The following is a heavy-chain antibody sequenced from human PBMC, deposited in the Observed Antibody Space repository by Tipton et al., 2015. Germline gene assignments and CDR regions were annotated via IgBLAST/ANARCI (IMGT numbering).Heavy chain of an antibody. CDR2: ISFSDTT. CDR3: ARVLEHGTDV. V-gene: IGHV4-61*01. Sequence: LRLSCTVSGGSVSSGSYYWSWIRQPPGKGLEWIGHISFSDTTHYNPSLKSRITISLNTSKVQFSLKMSSVTAADTAVYFCARVLEHGTDVGGHRSTVTV. CDR1: GGSVSSGSYY. J-gene: IGHJ6*02.